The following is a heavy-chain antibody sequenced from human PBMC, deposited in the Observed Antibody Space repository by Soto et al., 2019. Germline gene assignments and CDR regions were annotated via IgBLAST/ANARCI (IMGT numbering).Heavy chain of an antibody. J-gene: IGHJ2*01. Sequence: QVQLVESGGGVVQPGRSLRLSCAASGFTFSSYGMHWVRQAPGKGLEWVAVISYDGSNKYYADSVKGRFTISRDNSKNTLYLQMNSLRAEDTAVYYCAKGFDLWGRGTLVTVSS. CDR3: AKGFDL. CDR2: ISYDGSNK. CDR1: GFTFSSYG. V-gene: IGHV3-30*18.